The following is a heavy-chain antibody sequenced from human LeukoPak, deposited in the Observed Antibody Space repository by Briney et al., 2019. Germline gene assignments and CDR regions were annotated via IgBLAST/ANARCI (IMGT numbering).Heavy chain of an antibody. D-gene: IGHD3-16*01. J-gene: IGHJ4*02. V-gene: IGHV3-21*01. Sequence: GGSLRLSCAASGSTFSSYSMNWVRQAPGKGLEWVSSISSSSSYIYYADSVKGRFTISRDNAKNSLYLQMNSLRAEDTAVYYCARDYTGGYLFDYWGQGTLVTVSS. CDR2: ISSSSSYI. CDR3: ARDYTGGYLFDY. CDR1: GSTFSSYS.